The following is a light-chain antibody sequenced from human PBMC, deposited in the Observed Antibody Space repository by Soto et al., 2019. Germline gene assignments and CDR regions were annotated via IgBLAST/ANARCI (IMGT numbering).Light chain of an antibody. J-gene: IGKJ4*01. CDR1: QGISSW. CDR3: GGANSFPLT. Sequence: DIQMTQSPSSVSASVGDRVTITCRTSQGISSWLAWYQQKPGQAPKLWIYAASSLQSGVPLWSSGSGSGTDFTLTISSRRGEGGGGGGGGGANSFPLTFGGGTKVEIK. V-gene: IGKV1-12*01. CDR2: AAS.